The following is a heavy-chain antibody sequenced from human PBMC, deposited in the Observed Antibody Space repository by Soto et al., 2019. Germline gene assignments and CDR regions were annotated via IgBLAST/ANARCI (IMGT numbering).Heavy chain of an antibody. CDR3: SRFWGEYYYVMAV. D-gene: IGHD3-16*01. Sequence: PGESLKISCKGSGYTLTGYWIGWVRQMPGKGLEWMGIINPGDSDTRYSPSFQGQVTISVDKSIGTAYLRWSSLKASDTAIYYFSRFWGEYYYVMAVWGQGTTVTVSS. CDR1: GYTLTGYW. CDR2: INPGDSDT. V-gene: IGHV5-51*01. J-gene: IGHJ6*02.